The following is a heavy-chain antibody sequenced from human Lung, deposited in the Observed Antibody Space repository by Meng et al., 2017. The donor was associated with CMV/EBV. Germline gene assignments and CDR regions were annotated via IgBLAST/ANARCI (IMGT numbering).Heavy chain of an antibody. V-gene: IGHV4-4*07. CDR3: ARAEADTGNFDY. Sequence: QGQLQESGPGLVKPSETLSLTCTVSGGSISSYYWSWIRQPAGKGLEWIGRIYTSGTTIYNPSLKSRLTLSLDTSKNQFSLKLNSVTAADTAVYYCARAEADTGNFDYWGQGTLVTVSS. CDR2: IYTSGTT. J-gene: IGHJ4*02. D-gene: IGHD6-19*01. CDR1: GGSISSYY.